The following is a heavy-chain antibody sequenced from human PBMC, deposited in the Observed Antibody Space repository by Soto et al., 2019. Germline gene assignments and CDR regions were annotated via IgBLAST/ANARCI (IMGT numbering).Heavy chain of an antibody. V-gene: IGHV4-30-2*01. CDR1: GGSISSGGYS. Sequence: SETLSLTCAVSGGSISSGGYSWSWIRQPPGKGLEWIGYIYHSGSTYYNPSLKSRVTISVDRSKNQFSLKLSSVTAADTAVYYCASSATVTTKGGFDYWGQGTLVTVSS. CDR3: ASSATVTTKGGFDY. CDR2: IYHSGST. J-gene: IGHJ4*02. D-gene: IGHD4-17*01.